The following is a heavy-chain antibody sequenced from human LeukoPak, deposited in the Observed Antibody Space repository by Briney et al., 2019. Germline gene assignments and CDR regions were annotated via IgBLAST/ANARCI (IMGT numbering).Heavy chain of an antibody. J-gene: IGHJ4*02. V-gene: IGHV4-34*01. CDR1: GGSFSGYY. D-gene: IGHD2-2*02. CDR3: ARDRPAGINY. CDR2: INHSGST. Sequence: SETLSLTCAVYGGSFSGYYWSWIRQPPGKGLEWIGEINHSGSTNYNPSLKSRVTISVDTSKNQFSLKLSSVTAADTAVYYCARDRPAGINYWGQGTLVTVSS.